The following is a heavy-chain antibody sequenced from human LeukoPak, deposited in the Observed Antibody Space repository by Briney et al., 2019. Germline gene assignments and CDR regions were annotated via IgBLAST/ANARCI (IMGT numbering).Heavy chain of an antibody. J-gene: IGHJ5*02. CDR2: VYHSGST. CDR3: AADRQEGGSGSYWFDP. CDR1: GGSITTYY. Sequence: PETLSLTCTISGGSITTYYWSWIRQSAGKGLEWIGNVYHSGSTTYNPSLKTRVTMSVDTSKNQFSLRLTSVTAADTAVYYCAADRQEGGSGSYWFDPWGQGTLVTASS. V-gene: IGHV4-59*01. D-gene: IGHD3-10*01.